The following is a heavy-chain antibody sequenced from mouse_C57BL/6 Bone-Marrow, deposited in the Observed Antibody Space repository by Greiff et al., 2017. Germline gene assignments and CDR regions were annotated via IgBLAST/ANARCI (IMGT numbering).Heavy chain of an antibody. CDR3: ARGGYGSSYDWYFDV. V-gene: IGHV14-3*01. CDR2: IDPANGNT. D-gene: IGHD1-1*01. J-gene: IGHJ1*03. CDR1: GFNIKNTY. Sequence: LVESVAELVRPGASVKLSCTASGFNIKNTYMHWVKQRPEQGLEWIGRIDPANGNTKYAPKFQGKATITADTSSNTAYLQLSSLTSEDTAIYYCARGGYGSSYDWYFDVWGTGTTVTVSS.